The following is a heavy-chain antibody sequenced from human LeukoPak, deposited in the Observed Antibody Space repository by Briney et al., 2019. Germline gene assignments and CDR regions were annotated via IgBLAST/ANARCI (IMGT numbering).Heavy chain of an antibody. CDR2: IYSGGST. CDR1: GFTFSTYS. CDR3: ARNRYLTLDY. V-gene: IGHV3-53*01. J-gene: IGHJ4*02. D-gene: IGHD1-14*01. Sequence: TGGSLRLSCAASGFTFSTYSMNWVRQAPGKGLEWVSIIYSGGSTYYPDSVKGRFTIYRDHSRNTLYLQMNSLRGDDTAVYYCARNRYLTLDYWGQGTLVAVSS.